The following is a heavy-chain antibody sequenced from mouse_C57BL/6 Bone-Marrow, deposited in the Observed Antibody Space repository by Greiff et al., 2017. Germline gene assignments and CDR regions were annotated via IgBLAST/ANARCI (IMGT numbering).Heavy chain of an antibody. V-gene: IGHV1-81*01. CDR2: IYPRSGNT. D-gene: IGHD1-1*01. Sequence: VKLQQSGAELARPGASVKLSCKASGYTFTSYGISWVKQRTGQGLEWIGEIYPRSGNTYYNEKFKGKATLTADKSSSTAYMELRSLTSEDSAVYFCARTGGSSDYWGQGTTLTVSS. J-gene: IGHJ2*01. CDR3: ARTGGSSDY. CDR1: GYTFTSYG.